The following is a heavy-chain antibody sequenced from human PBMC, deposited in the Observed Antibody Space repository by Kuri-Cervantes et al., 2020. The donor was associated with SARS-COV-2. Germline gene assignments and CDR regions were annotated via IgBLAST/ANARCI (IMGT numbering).Heavy chain of an antibody. J-gene: IGHJ4*02. Sequence: GGSLRLSCAASGFTFSSYNMNWVRQAPGKGLEWVSYISASSSTIYYADSVKGRFTISRDNSKNTLYLQMSSLRAEDTAVYYCARDLRLGKSLDYWGQGTLVTVSS. D-gene: IGHD7-27*01. V-gene: IGHV3-48*01. CDR2: ISASSSTI. CDR1: GFTFSSYN. CDR3: ARDLRLGKSLDY.